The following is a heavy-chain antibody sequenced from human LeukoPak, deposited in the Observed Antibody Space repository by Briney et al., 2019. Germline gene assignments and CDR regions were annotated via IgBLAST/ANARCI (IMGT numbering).Heavy chain of an antibody. CDR1: GFTFSSYW. J-gene: IGHJ4*02. D-gene: IGHD3-22*01. CDR2: IKQDGSAK. CDR3: ARCPYDSTGYYSVPSHLDY. V-gene: IGHV3-7*01. Sequence: GGSLRLSCAASGFTFSSYWMTWVRQAPGKGLGWVANIKQDGSAKYYVDSLRGRFSISRDNVKNSLFLQMNSLSGDDTAVYYCARCPYDSTGYYSVPSHLDYWGQGTLVTVSS.